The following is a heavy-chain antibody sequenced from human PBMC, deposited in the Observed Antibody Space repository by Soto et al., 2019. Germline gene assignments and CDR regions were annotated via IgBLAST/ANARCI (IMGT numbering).Heavy chain of an antibody. CDR3: TTDPVTMIVVVPSSG. Sequence: GGSLRLSCAASGFTFSIYWMYWVRQAPGKGLVWVSRINSDGSTAIYADSVKGRFTTSRDNAKNTLYLQMNSLKTEDTAVYYCTTDPVTMIVVVPSSGWGQGTLVTVSS. CDR1: GFTFSIYW. J-gene: IGHJ4*02. D-gene: IGHD3-22*01. V-gene: IGHV3-74*01. CDR2: INSDGSTA.